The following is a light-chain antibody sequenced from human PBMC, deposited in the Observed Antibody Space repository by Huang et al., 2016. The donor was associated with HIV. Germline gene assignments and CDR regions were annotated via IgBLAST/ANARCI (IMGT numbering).Light chain of an antibody. V-gene: IGKV1-17*03. J-gene: IGKJ1*01. CDR1: QDISNY. CDR2: AAS. Sequence: DIQMTQSPSAMSASVGDRVTITCRASQDISNYLAWCQQKPGKGPQRLNDAASNLQTGVPSRFSGSGSGAEFTLTISSLQPEDFASYYCLQHYTYPWRFGQGTRVEIK. CDR3: LQHYTYPWR.